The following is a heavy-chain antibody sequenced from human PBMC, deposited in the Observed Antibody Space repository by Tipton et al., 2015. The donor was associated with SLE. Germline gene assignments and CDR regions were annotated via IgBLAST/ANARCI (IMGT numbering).Heavy chain of an antibody. Sequence: TLSLTCTVSGGSITTTNYYWAWIRQTPGKGLEWIATIYYSGTTYYNPSLKSRLTMSVDTSKSQFSLSVNSVTAADTAVYYCARSMLTTKRVFDYWGQGTLVTVSS. D-gene: IGHD3-16*01. CDR3: ARSMLTTKRVFDY. V-gene: IGHV4-39*07. CDR2: IYYSGTT. J-gene: IGHJ4*02. CDR1: GGSITTTNYY.